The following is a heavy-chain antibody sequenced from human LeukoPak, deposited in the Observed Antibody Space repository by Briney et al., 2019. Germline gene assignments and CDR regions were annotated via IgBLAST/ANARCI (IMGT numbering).Heavy chain of an antibody. V-gene: IGHV4-4*07. D-gene: IGHD6-19*01. CDR3: ARDRRVVAGTNGMDV. Sequence: PSETLSLTCTVSGGSISSYYWIWIRQPAGKGLEWIGRIYTSGSTNYNPSLKSRVTMSVDTSKNQFSLKLSSVTAADTAVYYCARDRRVVAGTNGMDVWGQGTTVTVSS. J-gene: IGHJ6*02. CDR1: GGSISSYY. CDR2: IYTSGST.